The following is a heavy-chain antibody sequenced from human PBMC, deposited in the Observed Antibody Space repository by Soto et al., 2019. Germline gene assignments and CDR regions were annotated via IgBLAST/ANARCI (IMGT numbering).Heavy chain of an antibody. CDR1: GYTFTYYE. CDR3: ARVVKAGDYGDYGRYYFDY. V-gene: IGHV1-18*04. J-gene: IGHJ4*01. D-gene: IGHD4-17*01. Sequence: QVHLMQSGAEVKKPGVSVKVSCKASGYTFTYYEITWVRQAPGQGLEWMGWISAYSGNTNYAQKLQGRLTMTTDTSKNTAYMELRSLRSDDTAVYYCARVVKAGDYGDYGRYYFDYWGHGTLVTVSS. CDR2: ISAYSGNT.